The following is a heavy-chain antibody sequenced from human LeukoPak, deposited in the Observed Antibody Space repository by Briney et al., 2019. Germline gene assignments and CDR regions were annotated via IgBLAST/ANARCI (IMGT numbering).Heavy chain of an antibody. CDR2: ISYDGSNK. CDR1: RFTFSSYG. D-gene: IGHD6-25*01. V-gene: IGHV3-30*12. CDR3: ARDGTPNYSSGWVYMDV. Sequence: EGSLRLSCAASRFTFSSYGMHWVRQAPGKGLEWVAVISYDGSNKYYADSVKGRFTISRDNAKNSLYLQMNSLRVEDTAVYYCARDGTPNYSSGWVYMDVWGEGTTVTISS. J-gene: IGHJ6*03.